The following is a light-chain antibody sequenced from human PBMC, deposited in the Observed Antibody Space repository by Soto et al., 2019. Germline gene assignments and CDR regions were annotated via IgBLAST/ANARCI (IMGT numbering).Light chain of an antibody. J-gene: IGKJ4*01. CDR1: QSVTIN. V-gene: IGKV3-15*01. CDR2: GAS. Sequence: EIVMTQSPATLSVSPGERATLSCRASQSVTINFAWYQQKPGQAPRLLIYGASTRATGIPARFSGSGSGTEFTLTISSLQSEDFAFYYCQQYNNWPLTFGGGTKVEIK. CDR3: QQYNNWPLT.